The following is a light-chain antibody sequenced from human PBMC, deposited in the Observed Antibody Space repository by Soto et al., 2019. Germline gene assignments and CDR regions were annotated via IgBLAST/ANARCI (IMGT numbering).Light chain of an antibody. CDR1: QSVSGNF. J-gene: IGKJ5*01. CDR2: GAS. CDR3: QQYDSSPIT. V-gene: IGKV3-20*01. Sequence: EIVLTQSPATLSLSPGERATLSCMASQSVSGNFLAWYQQKPGQAPRLLIYGASARATGIPDRFSGSGSGTDFTLTIVRLEPEDSAMYYCQQYDSSPITFGQGTRLEI.